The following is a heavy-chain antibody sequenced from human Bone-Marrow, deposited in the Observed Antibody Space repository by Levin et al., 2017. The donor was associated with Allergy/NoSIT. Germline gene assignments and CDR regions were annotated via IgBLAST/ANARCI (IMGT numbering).Heavy chain of an antibody. V-gene: IGHV4-34*01. CDR3: ARAEPPYSSSWYRRGNWFDP. CDR2: INHSGST. CDR1: GGSFSGYY. Sequence: SETLSLTCAVYGGSFSGYYWSWIRQPPGKGLEWIGEINHSGSTNYNPSLKSRVTISVDTSKNQFSLKLSSVTAADTAVYYCARAEPPYSSSWYRRGNWFDPWGQGTLVTVSS. D-gene: IGHD6-13*01. J-gene: IGHJ5*02.